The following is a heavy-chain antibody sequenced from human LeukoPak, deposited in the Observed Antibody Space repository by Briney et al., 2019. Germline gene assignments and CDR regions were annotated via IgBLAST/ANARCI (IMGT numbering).Heavy chain of an antibody. CDR3: ARDPGYNYGYDY. V-gene: IGHV3-66*01. CDR1: GFTVSDNY. D-gene: IGHD5-18*01. Sequence: GGSLRLSCTASGFTVSDNYMTWVRQAPGKGLEWVSVFYSDGTTYYADSVKGRFTISRDNSKNTLYLQMNSLRAEDTAMYYCARDPGYNYGYDYWGQGTLVTVSS. J-gene: IGHJ4*02. CDR2: FYSDGTT.